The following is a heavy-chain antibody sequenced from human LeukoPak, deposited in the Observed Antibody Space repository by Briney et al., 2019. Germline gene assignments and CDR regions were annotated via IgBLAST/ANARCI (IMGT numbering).Heavy chain of an antibody. D-gene: IGHD2-2*02. Sequence: SETLSLTCTVSGGSISGYYWSWIRQPPGKGLEWIGYIYYSGSTNYNPSLKSRVTISVDTSKNQFSLKLSSVTAADTAVYYCARLGYCSSTSCDNWGQGTLVTVSS. CDR1: GGSISGYY. J-gene: IGHJ4*02. CDR3: ARLGYCSSTSCDN. CDR2: IYYSGST. V-gene: IGHV4-59*01.